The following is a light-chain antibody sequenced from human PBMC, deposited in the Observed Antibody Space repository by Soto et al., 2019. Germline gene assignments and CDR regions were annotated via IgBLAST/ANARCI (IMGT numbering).Light chain of an antibody. Sequence: DIQLTQSPSFLSASVGGRVTITCRASQDISNYLVWYQQKPGKAPKPLIYAASTLQSGVPSRFSGSGSGTEFTLTISSLQPEDFATYYCQQLNSYPLTFGPGTKVDIK. CDR2: AAS. J-gene: IGKJ3*01. V-gene: IGKV1-9*01. CDR3: QQLNSYPLT. CDR1: QDISNY.